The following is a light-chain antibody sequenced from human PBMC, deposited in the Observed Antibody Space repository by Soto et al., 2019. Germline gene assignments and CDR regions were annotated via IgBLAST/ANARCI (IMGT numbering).Light chain of an antibody. CDR2: EVT. CDR1: SSDVGGYNY. Sequence: SALTQPPSASGSPGQSVTISCTGTSSDVGGYNYVSWYQQYPGRAPKLMIYEVTKRPSGVPDRLSGSKSGNTASLTVSGLQAEDEADYYCSSYAASNNFYFVFGGGTKLTVL. J-gene: IGLJ3*02. CDR3: SSYAASNNFYFV. V-gene: IGLV2-8*01.